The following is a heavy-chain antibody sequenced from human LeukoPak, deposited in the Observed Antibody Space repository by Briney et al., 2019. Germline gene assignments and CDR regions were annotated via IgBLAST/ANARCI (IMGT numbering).Heavy chain of an antibody. CDR3: ARVVVVPAAPSYYYYGMDV. D-gene: IGHD2-2*01. CDR1: GFTFSSYW. Sequence: GGSLRLSCAASGFTFSSYWMSWVRQAPGKGLEWVANIKQDGSEKYYMDSVKGRFTISRDNAKNSLYLQMNSLRAEDTAVYYCARVVVVPAAPSYYYYGMDVWGQGTTVTVSS. V-gene: IGHV3-7*01. CDR2: IKQDGSEK. J-gene: IGHJ6*02.